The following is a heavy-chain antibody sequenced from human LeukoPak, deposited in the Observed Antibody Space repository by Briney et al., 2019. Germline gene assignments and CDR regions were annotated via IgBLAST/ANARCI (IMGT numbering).Heavy chain of an antibody. Sequence: SETLSLTCTVSGGSISSYYWSWIRQPPGKGLEWIAYIYYTGSTSYSPSLKSRVTISVDTSKNQFSLKLGSVTAADTAVYYCARGYYYDSSTPDYWGQGTLVTVSS. V-gene: IGHV4-59*12. D-gene: IGHD3-22*01. CDR3: ARGYYYDSSTPDY. CDR2: IYYTGST. CDR1: GGSISSYY. J-gene: IGHJ4*02.